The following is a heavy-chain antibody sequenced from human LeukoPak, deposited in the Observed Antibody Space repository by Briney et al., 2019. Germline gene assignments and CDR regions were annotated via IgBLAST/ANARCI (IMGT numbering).Heavy chain of an antibody. V-gene: IGHV3-7*01. J-gene: IGHJ4*02. D-gene: IGHD3-3*01. CDR3: ATSGGRITIFGVANRDY. CDR1: GFTFSSYW. Sequence: GGSLRLSCAASGFTFSSYWMSWVRQAPGKGLEWVANIKQDGSEKYYVDSVKGRFTISRDNAKNSLYLQMNSLRAEDTAVYYCATSGGRITIFGVANRDYWGQGTLVTVSS. CDR2: IKQDGSEK.